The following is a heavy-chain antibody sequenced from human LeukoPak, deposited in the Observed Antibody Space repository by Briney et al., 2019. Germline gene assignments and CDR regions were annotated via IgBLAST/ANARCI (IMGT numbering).Heavy chain of an antibody. CDR3: ARSRAPAGRGRVQFDY. V-gene: IGHV4-34*01. CDR2: INHSGST. D-gene: IGHD6-13*01. CDR1: GGSFSGYY. Sequence: SETLSLTCAVYGGSFSGYYWSWIPQPPGKGLEWIGEINHSGSTNYNPSLESRVTRSVDTSKNQFSLKLSRETAADTAVYYGARSRAPAGRGRVQFDYWGQGTLVTVSS. J-gene: IGHJ4*02.